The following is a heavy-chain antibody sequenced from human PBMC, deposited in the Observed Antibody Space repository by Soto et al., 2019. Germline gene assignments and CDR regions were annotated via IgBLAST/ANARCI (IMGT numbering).Heavy chain of an antibody. D-gene: IGHD6-19*01. J-gene: IGHJ4*02. CDR2: IYHSGST. CDR1: GGSISSSNW. CDR3: ARVAVAGTRFDY. Sequence: QVQLQESGPGLVKPSGTLSLTCAVSGGSISSSNWWSWVRQPPGKGREWIGEIYHSGSTNYNPSLKRLVTISVDKSKNQFSLKLSSVTAADTAVYYCARVAVAGTRFDYWGQGTLVTVSS. V-gene: IGHV4-4*02.